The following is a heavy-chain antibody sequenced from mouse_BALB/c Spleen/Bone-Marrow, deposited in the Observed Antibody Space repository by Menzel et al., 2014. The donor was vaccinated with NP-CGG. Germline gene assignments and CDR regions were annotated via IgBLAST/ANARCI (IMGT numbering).Heavy chain of an antibody. J-gene: IGHJ4*01. CDR2: ISGGSSTI. CDR1: GFTFSSFG. V-gene: IGHV5-17*02. CDR3: ARGVYGYVKYAKDY. Sequence: EVQLQESGGGLEQPGGSRKLSCAASGFTFSSFGMHWVRQAPEKGLEWVAYISGGSSTIYYADTVKGRFTISRDNPKNTLFLQMTSLRSEDTAMYYCARGVYGYVKYAKDYWGQGTSVTVSS. D-gene: IGHD1-2*01.